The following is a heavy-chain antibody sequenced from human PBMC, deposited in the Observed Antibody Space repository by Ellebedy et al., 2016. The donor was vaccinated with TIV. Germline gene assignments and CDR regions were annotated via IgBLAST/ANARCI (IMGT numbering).Heavy chain of an antibody. CDR3: ARGQYSSGTNWFDP. D-gene: IGHD6-19*01. CDR1: GFTFSSYA. V-gene: IGHV3-23*01. J-gene: IGHJ5*02. Sequence: GESLKISXAASGFTFSSYAMSWVRQAPGKGLEWVSAISAGGGSTYYADSVKGRFTISRDNSKNTLYLQMNSLRVEDTAVYYCARGQYSSGTNWFDPWGQGTLVTVSS. CDR2: ISAGGGST.